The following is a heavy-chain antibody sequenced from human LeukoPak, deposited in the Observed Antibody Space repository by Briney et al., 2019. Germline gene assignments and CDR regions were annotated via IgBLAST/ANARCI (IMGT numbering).Heavy chain of an antibody. CDR2: ISGSGGST. CDR1: GFTFSSYA. D-gene: IGHD4-17*01. Sequence: GGSLRLSCAASGFTFSSYAMSWVRQAPGKGLERVSVISGSGGSTYYADSVKGRFTISRDNSKNTLYLQMNSLRAEDTAVYYCAKVDGDYVPRVENYYYYGMDVWDQGTTVTVSS. V-gene: IGHV3-23*01. CDR3: AKVDGDYVPRVENYYYYGMDV. J-gene: IGHJ6*02.